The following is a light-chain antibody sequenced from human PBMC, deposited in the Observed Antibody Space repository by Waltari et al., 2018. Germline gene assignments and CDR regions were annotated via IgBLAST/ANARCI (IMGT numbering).Light chain of an antibody. CDR2: WAS. CDR3: QQYYRIPYT. Sequence: DIVMTQSPESLAVSLGERATINCKSGQSVLYSSNNKNFLAWYQQRPGQPPKLLIYWASTRESGVPDRFSGRGSGTDFTLTISSLQAEDVAVYYCQQYYRIPYTFGQGTKLEIK. J-gene: IGKJ2*01. CDR1: QSVLYSSNNKNF. V-gene: IGKV4-1*01.